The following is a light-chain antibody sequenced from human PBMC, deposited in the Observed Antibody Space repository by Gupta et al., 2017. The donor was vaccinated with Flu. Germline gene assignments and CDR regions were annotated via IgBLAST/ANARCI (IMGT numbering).Light chain of an antibody. CDR1: SSNIGTNY. CDR3: AESDARMKGLV. J-gene: IGLJ2*01. V-gene: IGLV1-47*01. Sequence: QSVLTQPPSASGTPGHSFTISCSGSSSNIGTNYVFWYQHLPGTAPKLLIYWKNQRPSGVTALFSWYKAGNYASPATRGLRSEDEADDYCAESDARMKGLVFGGGTRLTVL. CDR2: WKN.